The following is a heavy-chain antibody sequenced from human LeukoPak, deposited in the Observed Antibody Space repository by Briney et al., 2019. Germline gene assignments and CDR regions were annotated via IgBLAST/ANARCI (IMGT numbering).Heavy chain of an antibody. CDR2: MHPNSGAT. CDR3: ARGIQMDV. J-gene: IGHJ6*02. CDR1: GYTFSSYE. V-gene: IGHV1-8*01. Sequence: GSVKVSCKASGYTFSSYEIIWVRQATGQGLEWMGWMHPNSGATGSAQKFQGRVTMTRNTSIRTVYMELSSLRSEDTAVYYCARGIQMDVWGQGTTVTVSS.